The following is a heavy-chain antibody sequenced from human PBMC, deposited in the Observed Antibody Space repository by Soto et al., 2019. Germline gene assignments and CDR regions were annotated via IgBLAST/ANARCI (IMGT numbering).Heavy chain of an antibody. J-gene: IGHJ4*02. CDR3: AKEAPGGWHFFDT. CDR2: ISDDGSQK. D-gene: IGHD6-19*01. V-gene: IGHV3-30*18. Sequence: GGSLRLSCAASGFTFRTYGMHWVRQAPGKGLEWVAFISDDGSQKYYGDFVKGRFTISRDNSKNTLSLRMISLRTEDTSVYYCAKEAPGGWHFFDTWGQGTLVTVSS. CDR1: GFTFRTYG.